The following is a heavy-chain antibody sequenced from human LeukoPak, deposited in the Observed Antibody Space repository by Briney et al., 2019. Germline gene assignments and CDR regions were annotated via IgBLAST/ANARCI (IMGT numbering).Heavy chain of an antibody. CDR2: ISYDGSNK. V-gene: IGHV3-30*19. J-gene: IGHJ4*02. CDR1: GFNFGIYG. CDR3: ARGVYGSGSYYNERAEFNYFDY. Sequence: GTSLRLSCTASGFNFGIYGMHWVRQAPGKGLEWVAVISYDGSNKYYADSVKGRFTISRDNSKSTLYLQMNSLRAEDTAVYYCARGVYGSGSYYNERAEFNYFDYWGQGTLVTVSS. D-gene: IGHD3-10*01.